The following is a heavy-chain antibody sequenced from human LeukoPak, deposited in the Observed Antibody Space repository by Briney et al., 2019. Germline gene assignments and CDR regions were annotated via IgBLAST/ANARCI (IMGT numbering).Heavy chain of an antibody. CDR3: ARGLLDYYDSSGPRYYFDY. V-gene: IGHV4-4*07. J-gene: IGHJ4*02. D-gene: IGHD3-22*01. CDR2: IYTSGST. Sequence: SETLSLTCTVSGGSISSYCWSWIRQPAGKGLEWIGRIYTSGSTNYNPSLKSRVTMSVDTSKNQFSLKLSSVTAADTAVYYCARGLLDYYDSSGPRYYFDYWGQGTLVTVSS. CDR1: GGSISSYC.